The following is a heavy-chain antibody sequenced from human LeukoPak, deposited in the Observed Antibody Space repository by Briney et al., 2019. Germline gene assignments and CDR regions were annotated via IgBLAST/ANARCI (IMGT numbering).Heavy chain of an antibody. CDR3: ARGSYGDY. Sequence: PSETLTLTCTVSGDSISSYYWSWIRQSPGKGLEWIGYIDYSGSTNYNPSLKSRVTISVDMSKNQFSLKLSSVTAADTAVYHCARGSYGDYWGQGTLVTVSS. CDR1: GDSISSYY. V-gene: IGHV4-59*01. CDR2: IDYSGST. J-gene: IGHJ4*02. D-gene: IGHD3-16*01.